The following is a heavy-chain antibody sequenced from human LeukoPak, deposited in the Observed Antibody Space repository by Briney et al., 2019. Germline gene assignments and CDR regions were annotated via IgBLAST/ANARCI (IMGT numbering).Heavy chain of an antibody. V-gene: IGHV5-51*01. J-gene: IGHJ4*02. D-gene: IGHD3-22*01. CDR3: ARLILLGYYDSSGYFFDY. CDR2: IYPGDSDT. Sequence: GESLKISCKGSGYRFTSYWIGWVRQMPGKGLEWIRIIYPGDSDTRYSPSFQGQVPISDDKSISTAYLQWSSLKATDTAMYYCARLILLGYYDSSGYFFDYWGQGTLVTVSS. CDR1: GYRFTSYW.